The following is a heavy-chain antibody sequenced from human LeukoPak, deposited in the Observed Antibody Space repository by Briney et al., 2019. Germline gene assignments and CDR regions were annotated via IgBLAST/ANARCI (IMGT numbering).Heavy chain of an antibody. J-gene: IGHJ3*02. CDR3: ARGTITMIVVVIRDAFDI. V-gene: IGHV4-59*12. Sequence: PSETLSLTCTVSGGSISSYYWSWIRQPPGKGLEWIGYIYYSGSTYYNPSLKSRVTISVDTSKNQFSLKLSSVTAADTAVYYCARGTITMIVVVIRDAFDIWGQGTMVTVSS. CDR1: GGSISSYY. D-gene: IGHD3-22*01. CDR2: IYYSGST.